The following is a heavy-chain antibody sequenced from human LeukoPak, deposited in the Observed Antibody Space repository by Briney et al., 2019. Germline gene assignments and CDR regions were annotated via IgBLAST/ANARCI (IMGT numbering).Heavy chain of an antibody. CDR2: IRSEAYSGTT. CDR1: GFTFRDYT. J-gene: IGHJ4*02. Sequence: AGGSLRLSCSASGFTFRDYTVSWFRQAPGKGLEWVGLIRSEAYSGTTEYATSVKDRFTISRDDYKSLAYLHMNSLKTEDTAVYYCTDSSGYLLPDYWGQGTLVTVSS. V-gene: IGHV3-49*03. CDR3: TDSSGYLLPDY. D-gene: IGHD3-22*01.